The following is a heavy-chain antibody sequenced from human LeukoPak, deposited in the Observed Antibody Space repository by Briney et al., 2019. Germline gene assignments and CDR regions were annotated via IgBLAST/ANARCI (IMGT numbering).Heavy chain of an antibody. CDR2: IYPNSGGT. CDR1: GYTFTGYY. D-gene: IGHD1-26*01. Sequence: GASVKVSCKASGYTFTGYYMHWVRQAPGQGLEWMGWIYPNSGGTNFAQKFQGRVTMTRDTSISTAYMELSRLRSDDTAVYYCARAGIVGATPVDYWGQEPWSPSTQ. CDR3: ARAGIVGATPVDY. V-gene: IGHV1-2*02. J-gene: IGHJ4*01.